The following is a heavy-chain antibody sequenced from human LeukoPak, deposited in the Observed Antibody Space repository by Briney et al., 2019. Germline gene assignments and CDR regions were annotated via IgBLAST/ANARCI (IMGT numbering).Heavy chain of an antibody. CDR1: GFTFSSYA. Sequence: GGSLRLSCAASGFTFSSYAMSWVRQAPGKGLEWVSAIGRGTYYTDSVKGRFTISRDNSKNTLYLQMNSLRAEDTAVYYCAKDLIPSVTPSHYFDYWGQGTLVTVSS. CDR2: IGRGT. CDR3: AKDLIPSVTPSHYFDY. V-gene: IGHV3-23*01. J-gene: IGHJ4*02. D-gene: IGHD4-23*01.